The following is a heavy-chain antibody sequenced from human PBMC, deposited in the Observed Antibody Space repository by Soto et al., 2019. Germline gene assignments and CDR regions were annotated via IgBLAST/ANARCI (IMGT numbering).Heavy chain of an antibody. J-gene: IGHJ6*03. CDR1: GGSFSGYY. Sequence: SETLSLTCAVYGGSFSGYYWSWIRQPPGKGLEWIGEINHSGSTNYNPSLKSRVTISVDTSKDQFSLKLSSVTAADTAVYYCGRGKGQRAYYYFSMAVGGKGTTVPVSS. V-gene: IGHV4-34*01. CDR3: GRGKGQRAYYYFSMAV. CDR2: INHSGST.